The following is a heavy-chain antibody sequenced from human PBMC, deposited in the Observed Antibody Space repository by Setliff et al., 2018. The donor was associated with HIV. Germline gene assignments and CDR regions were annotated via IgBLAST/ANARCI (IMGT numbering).Heavy chain of an antibody. CDR2: VANDGSQ. D-gene: IGHD1-1*01. CDR3: SRVGTLINNPWDYFDF. CDR1: GFNFSPYA. Sequence: GGSLRLSCATSGFNFSPYAMHWVRQTAGKGLEWVAVVANDGSQYYAESVRGRFTISRDNSKSTLYLQMNSLRPEDTAVYYCSRVGTLINNPWDYFDFWGQGTGVTVSS. V-gene: IGHV3-30*04. J-gene: IGHJ4*02.